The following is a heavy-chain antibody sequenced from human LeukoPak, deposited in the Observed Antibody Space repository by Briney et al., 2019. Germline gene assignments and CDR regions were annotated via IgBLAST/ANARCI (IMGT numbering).Heavy chain of an antibody. CDR1: GGSISSGSYY. CDR3: AKESYYDSSSFDY. Sequence: SQTLSLTCTVSGGSISSGSYYWSWIRQLAGKGLEWIGRIYTSGSTNYNPSLKSRVTISVDTSKNQFSLKLSSVTAADTAVYYCAKESYYDSSSFDYWGQGTLVTVSS. V-gene: IGHV4-61*02. J-gene: IGHJ4*02. CDR2: IYTSGST. D-gene: IGHD3-22*01.